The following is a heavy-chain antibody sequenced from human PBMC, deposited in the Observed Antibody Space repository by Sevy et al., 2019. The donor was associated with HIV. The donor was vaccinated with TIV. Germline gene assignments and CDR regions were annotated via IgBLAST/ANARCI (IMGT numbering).Heavy chain of an antibody. V-gene: IGHV4-34*01. CDR1: GGSFSGYY. CDR3: ARHCSGTSCSHAFDI. CDR2: INHSGST. Sequence: SETQSLTCAVYGGSFSGYYWSWIRQPPGKGLEWIGEINHSGSTNYNPSLKSRVTISGDTSKNQFSLELSSVTAADTAVYYCARHCSGTSCSHAFDIWGQGTMVTVSS. J-gene: IGHJ3*02. D-gene: IGHD2-2*01.